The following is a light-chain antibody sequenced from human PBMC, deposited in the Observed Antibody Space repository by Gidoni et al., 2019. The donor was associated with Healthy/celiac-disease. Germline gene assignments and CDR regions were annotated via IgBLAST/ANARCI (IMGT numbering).Light chain of an antibody. Sequence: DIQLTQSRSTLSASVGDRVTITCRASQRISSWLAWYQQKPGKAPKLLLYDASSLERGVPSRFSGSGSGTEFTLTISSLQPDDFATYYCQQYNSYWTFGQGTKVEIK. V-gene: IGKV1-5*01. J-gene: IGKJ1*01. CDR3: QQYNSYWT. CDR1: QRISSW. CDR2: DAS.